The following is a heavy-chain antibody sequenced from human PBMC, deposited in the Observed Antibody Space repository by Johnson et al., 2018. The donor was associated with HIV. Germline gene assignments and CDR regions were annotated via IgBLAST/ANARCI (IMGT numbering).Heavy chain of an antibody. J-gene: IGHJ3*02. D-gene: IGHD5-18*01. Sequence: QVKLVESGGGVVQPGRSLRLSCAASGFTFSSYAMHWVRQAPGKGLEWVAVISYDGSNKYYADSVKGRFTISRDNSKNTLYLQMNSLRADDTAVYYCARAYSYGAFDIWGQGTRVTVSS. CDR1: GFTFSSYA. CDR2: ISYDGSNK. V-gene: IGHV3-30-3*01. CDR3: ARAYSYGAFDI.